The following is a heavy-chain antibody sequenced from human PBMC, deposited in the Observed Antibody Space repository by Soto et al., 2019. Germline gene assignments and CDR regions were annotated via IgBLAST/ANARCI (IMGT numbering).Heavy chain of an antibody. CDR2: ISAYNGNT. V-gene: IGHV1-18*01. Sequence: SVKVSCKASGYTFTSYGISWVRQAPGQGLEWMGWISAYNGNTNYAQKLQGRVTMTTDTSTSTAYMELRSLRSDDTAVYYCARDNELRYCSGGSCASTDYYYGMDVWGQGTTVTVSS. CDR3: ARDNELRYCSGGSCASTDYYYGMDV. D-gene: IGHD2-15*01. CDR1: GYTFTSYG. J-gene: IGHJ6*02.